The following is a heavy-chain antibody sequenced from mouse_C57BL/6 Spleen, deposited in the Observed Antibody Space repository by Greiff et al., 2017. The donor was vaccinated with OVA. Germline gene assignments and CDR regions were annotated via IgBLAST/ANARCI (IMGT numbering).Heavy chain of an antibody. D-gene: IGHD1-1*01. V-gene: IGHV1-7*01. Sequence: VQLQPSWAELVKPGASVKLSCKASGYTFTSYWMHWVKPRPGPGLEWLGYINPSSGYTKYNQKFKDTATLTADKSSSTAYMQLSSLTYEDSAVYYCARSRDGSRPVYFDVWGTGTTVTVSS. CDR3: ARSRDGSRPVYFDV. CDR2: INPSSGYT. J-gene: IGHJ1*03. CDR1: GYTFTSYW.